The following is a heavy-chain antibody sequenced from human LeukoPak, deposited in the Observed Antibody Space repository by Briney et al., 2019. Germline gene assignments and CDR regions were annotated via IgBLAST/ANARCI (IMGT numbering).Heavy chain of an antibody. V-gene: IGHV3-30-3*01. CDR2: ISYDGSNK. CDR3: AREMATMAAFDI. CDR1: GFTFSSYA. Sequence: PGGSLRLSCAASGFTFSSYAMHWVRQAPGKGLEWVAVISYDGSNKYYADSVKGRFTISRDNSKNTLYLQMNSLRAEDTAVYYCAREMATMAAFDIWGQGTMVTVSS. J-gene: IGHJ3*02. D-gene: IGHD5-24*01.